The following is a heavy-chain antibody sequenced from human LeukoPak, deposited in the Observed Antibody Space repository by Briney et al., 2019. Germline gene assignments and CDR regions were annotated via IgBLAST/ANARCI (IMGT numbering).Heavy chain of an antibody. Sequence: GASAKVSCKASGYTFTGYYMHWVRQAPGQGLEWMGWINPNSGGTNYAQKFQGRVTMTRDTSISTAYMELSRLRSDDTAVYYCARDQGLQSLSGFDPWGQGTLVSVSS. CDR2: INPNSGGT. D-gene: IGHD4-11*01. CDR3: ARDQGLQSLSGFDP. CDR1: GYTFTGYY. J-gene: IGHJ5*02. V-gene: IGHV1-2*02.